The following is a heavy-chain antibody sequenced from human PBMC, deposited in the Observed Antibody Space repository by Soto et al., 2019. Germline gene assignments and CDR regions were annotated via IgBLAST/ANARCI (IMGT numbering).Heavy chain of an antibody. CDR2: ISPYDDAT. V-gene: IGHV1-18*01. CDR1: GYTFIRYG. Sequence: QVQSVQSAGEMKKPGASVQVSCKASGYTFIRYGITWVRQAPGQGFEWMGWISPYDDATIYAQKLQGRVTMTADTSTRIVNLTLMTLKTDDKAVYYCARGGNYDNNGVKLSHYGLDVWGQGTSVTVSS. D-gene: IGHD3-22*01. J-gene: IGHJ6*02. CDR3: ARGGNYDNNGVKLSHYGLDV.